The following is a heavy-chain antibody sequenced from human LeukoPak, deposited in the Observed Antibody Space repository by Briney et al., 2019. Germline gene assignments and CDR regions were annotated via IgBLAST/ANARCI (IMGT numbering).Heavy chain of an antibody. CDR3: ARVRNYYGSGSPDY. V-gene: IGHV1-18*01. CDR2: ISAYNGNT. D-gene: IGHD3-10*01. J-gene: IGHJ4*02. Sequence: ASVKVSCKASGYTFTSCGISWVRQAPGQGLEWMGWISAYNGNTNYAQKLQGRVTMTTDTSTSTAYMGLRSLRSDDTAVYYCARVRNYYGSGSPDYWGQGTLVTVSS. CDR1: GYTFTSCG.